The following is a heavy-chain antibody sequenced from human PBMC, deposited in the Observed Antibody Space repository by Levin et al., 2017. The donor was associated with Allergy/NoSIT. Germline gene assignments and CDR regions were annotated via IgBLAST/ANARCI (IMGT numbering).Heavy chain of an antibody. D-gene: IGHD3-16*01. J-gene: IGHJ4*02. V-gene: IGHV4-61*03. Sequence: SETLSLTCTVSGASVSSSNYFWSWIRQPPGKGLEWLGYIYYNGDANYNPSLTSRVTLSLDTSKSHLSLNLKSVTAADTAVYYCTRDHWLRTNGWGFEDWGQGSLVTVSS. CDR3: TRDHWLRTNGWGFED. CDR1: GASVSSSNYF. CDR2: IYYNGDA.